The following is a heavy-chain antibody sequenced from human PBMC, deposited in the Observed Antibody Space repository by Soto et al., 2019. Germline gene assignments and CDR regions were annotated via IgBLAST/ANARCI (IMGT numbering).Heavy chain of an antibody. V-gene: IGHV4-31*01. Sequence: QVHLQESGPGLVKPSQTLSLTCSVSGDSIHSGGYYWYWIRQHPGEGLEYMGYVYYSGRTSYTPSLKSPITTSLDTSQNQVSLTLTSVTAADTAVYYCARFAEPAVRRDSDHYYKVVWGKGTSVTVS. CDR1: GDSIHSGGYY. CDR2: VYYSGRT. CDR3: ARFAEPAVRRDSDHYYKVV. J-gene: IGHJ6*03. D-gene: IGHD2-2*01.